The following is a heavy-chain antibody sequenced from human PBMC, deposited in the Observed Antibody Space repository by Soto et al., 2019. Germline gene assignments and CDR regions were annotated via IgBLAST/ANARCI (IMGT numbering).Heavy chain of an antibody. D-gene: IGHD3-10*01. V-gene: IGHV1-8*01. Sequence: GASVKVSCKASGDTFTTYDINWLRQATGHGLEWMGWINPNSGNIGYAQRFQGRVTMTRDTAIRTAYMEVSSLRSDDTAVYYCARGRASGSYYLLGYWGQGTLVTV. CDR3: ARGRASGSYYLLGY. CDR1: GDTFTTYD. CDR2: INPNSGNI. J-gene: IGHJ4*02.